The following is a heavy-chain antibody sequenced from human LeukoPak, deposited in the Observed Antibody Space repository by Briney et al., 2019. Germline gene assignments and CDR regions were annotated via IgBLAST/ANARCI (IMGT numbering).Heavy chain of an antibody. CDR1: GFSFSDLY. Sequence: PGGSLRLSCAASGFSFSDLYMSWIRQAPGKGLGWVSYISSRSFTNYADSVKGRFTISRDTAKNSLYLQMNSLRAEDTAVYYCAWLRGYSYGLDYWGQGILVTVSS. D-gene: IGHD5-18*01. V-gene: IGHV3-11*03. CDR3: AWLRGYSYGLDY. J-gene: IGHJ4*02. CDR2: ISSRSFT.